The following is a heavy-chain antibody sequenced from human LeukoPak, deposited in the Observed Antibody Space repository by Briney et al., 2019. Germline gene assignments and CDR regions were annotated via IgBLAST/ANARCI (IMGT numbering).Heavy chain of an antibody. Sequence: ASVKVSCKASGYTFTSYYMHWVRQAPGQGLEWMGIINPSGGSTSYAQKFQGRVTMTRDTSTSTVYMELSSLRSEDTAVYYCARGARGDGYNSPWAGYDYWGRGTLVTVSS. CDR3: ARGARGDGYNSPWAGYDY. J-gene: IGHJ4*02. V-gene: IGHV1-46*01. D-gene: IGHD5-24*01. CDR2: INPSGGST. CDR1: GYTFTSYY.